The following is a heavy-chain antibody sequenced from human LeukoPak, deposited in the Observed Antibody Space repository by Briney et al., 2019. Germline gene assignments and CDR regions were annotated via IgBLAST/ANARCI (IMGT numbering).Heavy chain of an antibody. CDR3: AKWGDFDILTGYYVSDF. CDR2: VTGRGGST. CDR1: GFTFSNYA. Sequence: SGGSRRLSCVASGFTFSNYAMSWVRQAPGKRLEWVSAVTGRGGSTYYADSVKGRFTISRDNSRNTLFLQMNSLRAGDTAIYYCAKWGDFDILTGYYVSDFWGQGTLVTVSS. J-gene: IGHJ4*02. V-gene: IGHV3-23*01. D-gene: IGHD3-9*01.